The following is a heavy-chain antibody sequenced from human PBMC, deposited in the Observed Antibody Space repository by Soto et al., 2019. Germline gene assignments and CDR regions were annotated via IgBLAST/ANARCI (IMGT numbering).Heavy chain of an antibody. CDR1: GFTFSSYD. D-gene: IGHD2-2*01. CDR3: ARAESSSSKKYYYYGMDV. V-gene: IGHV3-13*01. Sequence: GGSLRLSCAASGFTFSSYDMHWVRQATGKGLEWVSAIGTAGDTYYPGSVKCRFTISRENAKNSLYLQMNSLRAGDTAVYYCARAESSSSKKYYYYGMDVWGQVTTVTVSS. J-gene: IGHJ6*02. CDR2: IGTAGDT.